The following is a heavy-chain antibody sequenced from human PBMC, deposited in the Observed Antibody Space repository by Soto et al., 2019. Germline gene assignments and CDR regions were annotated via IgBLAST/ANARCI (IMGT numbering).Heavy chain of an antibody. CDR3: AKNSGGYDWTLYWFDH. V-gene: IGHV3-23*01. J-gene: IGHJ5*02. Sequence: GGSLRLSCAASGFTLNTSAMSWVRQAPGKGLEWVSAISGSTDYTYYADAVKGRFTISRDISKSTLYLQMSSLSAEDTAVYYCAKNSGGYDWTLYWFDHWGQGTLVTVSS. D-gene: IGHD5-12*01. CDR1: GFTLNTSA. CDR2: ISGSTDYT.